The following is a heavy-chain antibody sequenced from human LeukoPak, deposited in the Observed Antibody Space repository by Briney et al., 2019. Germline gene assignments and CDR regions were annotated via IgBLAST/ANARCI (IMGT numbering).Heavy chain of an antibody. CDR3: ARDPATIMVVTDMNGFDI. CDR1: GFTVSSHW. Sequence: PGGSLRLSCAASGFTVSSHWMHWVSQAPGKGLVWVSRIKSDGSRTTYADSVKGRFTISRDNAKNSLYLQMNSLRTEDTAVYYCARDPATIMVVTDMNGFDIWGQGTLVTVSS. J-gene: IGHJ3*02. V-gene: IGHV3-74*01. D-gene: IGHD2-21*02. CDR2: IKSDGSRT.